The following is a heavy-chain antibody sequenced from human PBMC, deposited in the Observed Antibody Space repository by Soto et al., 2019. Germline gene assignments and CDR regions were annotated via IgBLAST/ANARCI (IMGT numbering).Heavy chain of an antibody. D-gene: IGHD2-15*01. CDR3: ARQRVVDAFDI. CDR1: GGSISSYY. CDR2: IYYSGST. J-gene: IGHJ3*02. V-gene: IGHV4-59*08. Sequence: ETLSLTCTVSGGSISSYYWSWIRQPPGKGLEWIGYIYYSGSTNYNPSLKSRVTISVDTSKNQFSLKLSSVTAADTAVYYCARQRVVDAFDIWGQGTMVTVSS.